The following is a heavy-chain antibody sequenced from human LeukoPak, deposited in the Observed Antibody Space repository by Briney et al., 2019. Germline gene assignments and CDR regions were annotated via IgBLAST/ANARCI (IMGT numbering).Heavy chain of an antibody. D-gene: IGHD6-13*01. CDR2: TYYRSKWYN. Sequence: SQTLSLTCAISGDSVPSNSAAWNWIRQSPSRGPEWLGRTYYRSKWYNDYAVAVKSRITINPDTSKNQFSLQLNSVTPEDTAVYYCARDAQPTATGIAAAGTIFDYWGQGTLVTVSS. V-gene: IGHV6-1*01. CDR3: ARDAQPTATGIAAAGTIFDY. CDR1: GDSVPSNSAA. J-gene: IGHJ4*02.